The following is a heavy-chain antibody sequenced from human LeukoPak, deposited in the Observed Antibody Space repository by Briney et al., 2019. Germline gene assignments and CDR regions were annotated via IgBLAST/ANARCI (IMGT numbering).Heavy chain of an antibody. Sequence: GGSLRLSCAASGFTVSSNYMSWVRQAPGKGLEWVSVIYSGGSTYYADSVKGRFTISRDNSKNTLYLQMSSLRAEDTAVYYCAKDGRWLWGVQDYYYMDVWGKGTTVTVS. V-gene: IGHV3-53*01. D-gene: IGHD3-22*01. CDR3: AKDGRWLWGVQDYYYMDV. J-gene: IGHJ6*03. CDR1: GFTVSSNY. CDR2: IYSGGST.